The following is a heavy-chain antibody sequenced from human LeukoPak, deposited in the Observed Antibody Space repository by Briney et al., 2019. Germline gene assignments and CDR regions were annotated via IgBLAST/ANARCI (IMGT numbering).Heavy chain of an antibody. V-gene: IGHV4-34*01. J-gene: IGHJ3*02. Sequence: PSETLSLTCAVYGGSFSGYYWSWIRQPPGKGLEWIGEINHSGSTNYNPSLKSRVTISVDTSKNQFSLKLSSVTAADTAVYYCARGRITMVRGVIITDAFDIWGQGTMVTVSS. CDR2: INHSGST. CDR1: GGSFSGYY. D-gene: IGHD3-10*01. CDR3: ARGRITMVRGVIITDAFDI.